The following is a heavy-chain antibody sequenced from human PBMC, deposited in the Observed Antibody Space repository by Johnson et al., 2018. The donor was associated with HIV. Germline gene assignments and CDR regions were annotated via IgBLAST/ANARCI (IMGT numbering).Heavy chain of an antibody. V-gene: IGHV3-74*03. CDR3: AKVDCGGDTCAGYDPFDL. D-gene: IGHD2-21*01. CDR1: GFTFSSYW. CDR2: IYNDGSRT. Sequence: VQLVESGGGVVQPGRSLRLSCAASGFTFSSYWMHWVRQVPGKRPVWVARIYNDGSRTTYADSVRGRFTISRDNAKYTVDLQMNSLRVEDTAVYYCAKVDCGGDTCAGYDPFDLWGQGTLVTVSS. J-gene: IGHJ3*01.